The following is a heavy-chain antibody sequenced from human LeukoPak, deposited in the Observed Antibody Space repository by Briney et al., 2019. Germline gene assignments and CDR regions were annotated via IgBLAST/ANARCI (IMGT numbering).Heavy chain of an antibody. J-gene: IGHJ4*02. CDR1: GYSFTSYW. V-gene: IGHV5-51*01. D-gene: IGHD4-17*01. CDR2: IYPGDSDT. CDR3: ARPANPVTTGIFDY. Sequence: GESLKISCKGSGYSFTSYWIGWVRPMPGKGLEWMGIIYPGDSDTRYGPSFQGQVTISADKSISTAYLQWSSLKASDTAMYYCARPANPVTTGIFDYWGQGTLVTVSS.